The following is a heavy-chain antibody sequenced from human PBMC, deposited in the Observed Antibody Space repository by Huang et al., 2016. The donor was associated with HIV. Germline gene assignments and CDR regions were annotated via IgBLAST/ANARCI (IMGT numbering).Heavy chain of an antibody. CDR2: ITHSGST. Sequence: QVQLHQWGAGLLKPSETLSLTCVVYGGSFSGYYWSWIRQPPGKGLGWIGEITHSGSTNYNPARKSRVTISEETSKNQFCLKRSSVTAADTAVYYCARATHYGSGSYYYWGQGTLVTVSS. D-gene: IGHD3-10*01. CDR3: ARATHYGSGSYYY. CDR1: GGSFSGYY. V-gene: IGHV4-34*01. J-gene: IGHJ4*02.